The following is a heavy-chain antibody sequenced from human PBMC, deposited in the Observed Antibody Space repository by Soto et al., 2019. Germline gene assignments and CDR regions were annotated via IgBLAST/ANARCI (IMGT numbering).Heavy chain of an antibody. V-gene: IGHV3-53*01. Sequence: PGGSLRLSCAASGFTVSSNYMSWVRQAPGKGLEWVSVIYSGGSTYYADSVKGRFTISRDNSKNTLYLQMNSLRAEDTAVYYCARSVRGYSYGYNYWGQGTLVTVSS. CDR2: IYSGGST. D-gene: IGHD5-18*01. CDR1: GFTVSSNY. CDR3: ARSVRGYSYGYNY. J-gene: IGHJ4*02.